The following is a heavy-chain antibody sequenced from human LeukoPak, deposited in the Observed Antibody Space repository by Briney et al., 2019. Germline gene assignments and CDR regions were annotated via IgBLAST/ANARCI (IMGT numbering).Heavy chain of an antibody. CDR3: ATPDSRGGGPRIFDC. J-gene: IGHJ4*02. Sequence: SETLSLTCTVSGGSISSSSYYWGWIRQPPGKGLEWIGSIYYSGSTYYNPSPKSRVTISVDTSKNQFSLKLSSVTAADTAVYYCATPDSRGGGPRIFDCWGQGTLVTVSS. CDR2: IYYSGST. D-gene: IGHD3-16*01. CDR1: GGSISSSSYY. V-gene: IGHV4-39*01.